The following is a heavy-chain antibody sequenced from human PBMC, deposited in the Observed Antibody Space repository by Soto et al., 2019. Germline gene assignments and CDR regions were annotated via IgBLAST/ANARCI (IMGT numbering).Heavy chain of an antibody. D-gene: IGHD6-25*01. J-gene: IGHJ4*02. Sequence: VQLLESGGGLIQPGGSLRLSCVASGFTFSSYAMNWVRQGPGTGLEWVAVIDSDDGKTYYANAVKGRFSISRDNSKNTLSLQMNSLRVEDTATYYCVKAGYTSGLLWGQGTLVTV. V-gene: IGHV3-23*01. CDR3: VKAGYTSGLL. CDR2: IDSDDGKT. CDR1: GFTFSSYA.